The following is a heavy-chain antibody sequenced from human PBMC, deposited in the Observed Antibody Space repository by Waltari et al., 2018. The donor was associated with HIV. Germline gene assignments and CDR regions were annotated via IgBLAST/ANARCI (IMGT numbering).Heavy chain of an antibody. CDR1: GFTFHMSS. Sequence: QVHLVEFGGGVFQPGSSLRLSCSASGFTFHMSSTPWVRQAPGKGLEWVAIISYDGSNKYYADSVKGRFTISRDNSKNTLYLQMNSLRAEDTSVYYCARDTGYCSFGSCSYNWLDPWGQGTLVSVSS. CDR3: ARDTGYCSFGSCSYNWLDP. D-gene: IGHD2-15*01. V-gene: IGHV3-30*01. CDR2: ISYDGSNK. J-gene: IGHJ5*02.